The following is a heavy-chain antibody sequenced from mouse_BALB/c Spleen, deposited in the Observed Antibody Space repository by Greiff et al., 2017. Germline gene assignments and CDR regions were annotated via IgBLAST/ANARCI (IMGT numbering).Heavy chain of an antibody. CDR1: GYTFTSYY. CDR2: INPSNGGT. CDR3: TRGREYFDY. V-gene: IGHV1S81*02. Sequence: QVQLKEPGAELVKPGASVKLSCKASGYTFTSYYMYWVKQRPGQGLEWIGGINPSNGGTNFNEKFKSKATLTVDKSSSTAYMQLSSLTSEDSAVYYCTRGREYFDYWGQGTTLTVSS. J-gene: IGHJ2*01.